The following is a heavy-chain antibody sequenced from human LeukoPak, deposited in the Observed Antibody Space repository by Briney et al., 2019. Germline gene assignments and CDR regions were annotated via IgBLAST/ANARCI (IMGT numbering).Heavy chain of an antibody. D-gene: IGHD3-22*01. CDR1: GGSFSGYY. CDR2: INHSGST. CDR3: ARRDSSGYYHDS. J-gene: IGHJ4*02. V-gene: IGHV4-34*01. Sequence: SETLSLTSAVYGGSFSGYYWSWIRQPPGKGLEWIGEINHSGSTNYNPSLKSRVTISVDTSKNQFSLKLSSVTAADTAVYYCARRDSSGYYHDSWGQGTLVTVSS.